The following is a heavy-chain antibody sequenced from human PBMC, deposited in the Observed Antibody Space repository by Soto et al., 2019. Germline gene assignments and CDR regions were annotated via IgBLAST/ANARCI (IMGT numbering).Heavy chain of an antibody. CDR2: ISHSGTT. Sequence: QVQLQQWGAGLLEPSETLSLTCTVYGGSFSGNYWSWIRQPPGMGLEWIGEISHSGTTNYNPSLISRVTISVDTSKNQFSLKLSSVTAADTAIYYCARGHLPGGNTFYYDYWGQGTLVTVSS. D-gene: IGHD2-15*01. CDR3: ARGHLPGGNTFYYDY. J-gene: IGHJ4*02. V-gene: IGHV4-34*01. CDR1: GGSFSGNY.